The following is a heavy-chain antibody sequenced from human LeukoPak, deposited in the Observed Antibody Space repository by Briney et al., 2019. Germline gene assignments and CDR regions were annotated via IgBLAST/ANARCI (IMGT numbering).Heavy chain of an antibody. CDR2: INSDTGGT. CDR3: ARDTITVTTPYFDY. Sequence: ASVKVSCKASGYTFTGYYIRWVRQAPGQGLEWMGWINSDTGGTIYAQNFQGRVTMTRDTSTTTAYMELSSLKSDDTAFYYCARDTITVTTPYFDYWGQGTLVTVPS. V-gene: IGHV1-2*02. CDR1: GYTFTGYY. J-gene: IGHJ4*02. D-gene: IGHD4-17*01.